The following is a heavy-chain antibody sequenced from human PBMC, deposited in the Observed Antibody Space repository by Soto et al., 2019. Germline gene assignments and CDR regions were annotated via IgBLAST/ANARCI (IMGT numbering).Heavy chain of an antibody. CDR2: ISYDGSNK. Sequence: QVQLVESGGGVVQPGRSLRLSCAASGFTFSSYGMHWVRQAPGKGLAWVAVISYDGSNKYYADSVKGRFTISRDNCKNTLYLQINGMVGDDTAVYYCAIDRFSWIGPAYYYVGRDVWDQVATVTVS. J-gene: IGHJ6*02. V-gene: IGHV3-30*03. CDR1: GFTFSSYG. D-gene: IGHD2-15*01. CDR3: AIDRFSWIGPAYYYVGRDV.